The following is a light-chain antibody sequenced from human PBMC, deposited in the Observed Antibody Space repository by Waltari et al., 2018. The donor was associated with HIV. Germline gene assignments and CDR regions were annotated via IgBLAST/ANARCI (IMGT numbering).Light chain of an antibody. CDR1: QSVSSSY. V-gene: IGKV3-20*01. J-gene: IGKJ2*01. CDR2: GAS. Sequence: EIVLTQSPGTLSLSPGERATLSCRASQSVSSSYLAWYQQKPGQAPSLLIYGASSSATGIPDRFSGSGSGTDFTLTISRLEPADFAVYYCQQYGSSPPYTFGQGTKLEIK. CDR3: QQYGSSPPYT.